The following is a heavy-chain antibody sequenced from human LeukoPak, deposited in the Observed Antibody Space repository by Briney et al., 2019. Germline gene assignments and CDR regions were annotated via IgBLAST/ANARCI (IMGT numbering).Heavy chain of an antibody. CDR2: ISSSSSYI. Sequence: GGSLRLSCAASGFTFSSYSMNWVRQTPGKGLEWVSSISSSSSYIYYADSVKGRFTTSRDNAKNSLYLQMNSLRAEDTAVYYCARDLSNDGSYPRKAFDIWGQGTMVTVSS. D-gene: IGHD1-26*01. CDR3: ARDLSNDGSYPRKAFDI. V-gene: IGHV3-21*01. J-gene: IGHJ3*02. CDR1: GFTFSSYS.